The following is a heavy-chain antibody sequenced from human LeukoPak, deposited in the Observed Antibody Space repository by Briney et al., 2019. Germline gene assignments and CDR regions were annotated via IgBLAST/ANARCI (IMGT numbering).Heavy chain of an antibody. Sequence: GGSLRLSCAASGFTFSSYGMHWVRQAPGKGLEWVSYISSSSSTIYYADSVKGRFTISRDNVKNSLYLQMNSLRAEDTAVYYCARVSIFGVVIHYMDVWGKGTTVTVSS. J-gene: IGHJ6*03. V-gene: IGHV3-48*01. CDR3: ARVSIFGVVIHYMDV. CDR2: ISSSSSTI. D-gene: IGHD3-3*01. CDR1: GFTFSSYG.